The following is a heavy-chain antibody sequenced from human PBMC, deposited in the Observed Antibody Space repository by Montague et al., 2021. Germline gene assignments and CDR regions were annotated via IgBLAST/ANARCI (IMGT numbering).Heavy chain of an antibody. D-gene: IGHD2-15*01. V-gene: IGHV4-39*01. CDR2: IDYNGST. CDR1: GGSTSSTSYY. Sequence: SETLSLTCTVSGGSTSSTSYYWGWIRQPPGKELEFIGVIDYNGSTYHNPSLKSRVTVSIDTSKNQFSLKLISVTAADTAVYFCARSLYCKGGSCYSGFDPWGQGTLVTVSS. CDR3: ARSLYCKGGSCYSGFDP. J-gene: IGHJ5*02.